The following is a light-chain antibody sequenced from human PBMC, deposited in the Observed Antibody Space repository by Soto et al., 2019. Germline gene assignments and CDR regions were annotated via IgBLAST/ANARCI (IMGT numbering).Light chain of an antibody. CDR3: QQCYSDPST. J-gene: IGKJ5*01. CDR2: AAS. CDR1: QSISSY. Sequence: EIQMTQAPSSLSASVGDRVILTXXASQSISSYLDWYQQKPGKAPKLLIYAASSLQSGVPSRFSGSGSGTDFTLTISSLQPEDFATYYCQQCYSDPSTFGQGTRLDI. V-gene: IGKV1-39*01.